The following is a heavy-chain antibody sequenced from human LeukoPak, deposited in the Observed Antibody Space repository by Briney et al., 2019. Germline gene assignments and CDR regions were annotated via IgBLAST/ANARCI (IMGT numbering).Heavy chain of an antibody. CDR1: GGSISSYY. Sequence: SETLSLTCTVSGGSISSYYWSWIRQPPGKGLEWIGYIYYSGSTNYNPSLKSRVTISVDTSKNQFSLKLSSVTAADTAVYYCARGTYYDFWSGDSNFDYWGQGTLVTVSS. J-gene: IGHJ4*02. CDR2: IYYSGST. V-gene: IGHV4-59*01. CDR3: ARGTYYDFWSGDSNFDY. D-gene: IGHD3-3*01.